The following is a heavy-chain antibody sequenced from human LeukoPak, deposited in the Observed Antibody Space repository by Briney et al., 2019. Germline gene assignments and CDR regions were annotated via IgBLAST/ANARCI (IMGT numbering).Heavy chain of an antibody. V-gene: IGHV1-18*01. Sequence: GASVKVSCTTSGYIFISYGISWVRQAPGQGLEWMGWISAYNGNTNYAQEFQGRVTMTTEISTSTAYMELRSLRSDDTAVYYCAREYYDSSGYYYFDCWGQGTLVTVSS. D-gene: IGHD3-22*01. CDR3: AREYYDSSGYYYFDC. J-gene: IGHJ4*02. CDR1: GYIFISYG. CDR2: ISAYNGNT.